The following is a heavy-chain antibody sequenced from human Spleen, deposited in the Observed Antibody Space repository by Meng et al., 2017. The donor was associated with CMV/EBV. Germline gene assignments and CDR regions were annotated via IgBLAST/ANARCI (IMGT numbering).Heavy chain of an antibody. CDR2: INPKTGGT. Sequence: KASGYSFNGYYIHWVLPAPGQGLEWMGWINPKTGGTSSTQRFQGRVTMTRDSSLSTAYMELGRLRSDDTAVYFCVRGGVLQFLEWLFFWGQGTLVTVSS. CDR1: GYSFNGYY. J-gene: IGHJ4*02. CDR3: VRGGVLQFLEWLFF. D-gene: IGHD3-3*01. V-gene: IGHV1-2*02.